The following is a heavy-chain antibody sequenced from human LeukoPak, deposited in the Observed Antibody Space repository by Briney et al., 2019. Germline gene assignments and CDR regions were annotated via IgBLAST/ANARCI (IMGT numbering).Heavy chain of an antibody. J-gene: IGHJ1*01. Sequence: GGSLRLSCAASGFTFSSYSMNWVRQAPGKGLEWVSSISSSSSYIYYADSVKGRFTISRDNAKNSLYLQMNSLRAEDTAVYYCASTNVAVAGTRVKYFQHWGQGTLVTVSS. CDR3: ASTNVAVAGTRVKYFQH. V-gene: IGHV3-21*01. CDR2: ISSSSSYI. CDR1: GFTFSSYS. D-gene: IGHD6-19*01.